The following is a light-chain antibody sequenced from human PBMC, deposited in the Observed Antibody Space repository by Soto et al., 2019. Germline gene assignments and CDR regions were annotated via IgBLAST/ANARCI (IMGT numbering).Light chain of an antibody. Sequence: IVMTQSPATLSVSPGERATLSCRASQSVSSNLAWYQQKPGQAPRLLIYGASTRATGIPARFSGSGSGTEFSLTISSLQSEDFAVYYCQQYNNWWTFGQGTKLDIK. CDR2: GAS. J-gene: IGKJ1*01. CDR1: QSVSSN. CDR3: QQYNNWWT. V-gene: IGKV3-15*01.